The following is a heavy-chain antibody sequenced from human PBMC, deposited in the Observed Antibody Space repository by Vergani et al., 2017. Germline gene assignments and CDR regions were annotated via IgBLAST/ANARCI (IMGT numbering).Heavy chain of an antibody. CDR2: IYSGGST. D-gene: IGHD5-12*01. J-gene: IGHJ6*03. CDR1: GFTVSSNY. V-gene: IGHV3-53*02. CDR3: ARVGSGYDRYYYYYYMDG. Sequence: EVQLVETGGGLIQPGGSLRLSCAASGFTVSSNYMSWVRQAPGKGLEWVSVIYSGGSTYYADSVKGRFTIPRDNSKNTLYLQMNSLRAEDTAVYYCARVGSGYDRYYYYYYMDGWGKGSTVTVSS.